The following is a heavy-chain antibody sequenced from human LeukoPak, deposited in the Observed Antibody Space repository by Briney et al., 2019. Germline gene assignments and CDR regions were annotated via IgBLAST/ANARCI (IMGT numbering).Heavy chain of an antibody. D-gene: IGHD1-7*01. CDR2: ISGGGSSI. J-gene: IGHJ4*02. CDR3: AKPRLQLELRLLFDH. Sequence: GGSLRLSCAASGFTFSSYAMSWVRQAPGKGLEWVSAISGGGSSIHYADSVKGRFTISRDNSKNTLYLQMNSLRAEDTAVYYCAKPRLQLELRLLFDHWGQGTLVTVSS. V-gene: IGHV3-23*01. CDR1: GFTFSSYA.